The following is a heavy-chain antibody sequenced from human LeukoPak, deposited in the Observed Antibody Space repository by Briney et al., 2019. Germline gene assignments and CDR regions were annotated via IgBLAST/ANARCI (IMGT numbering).Heavy chain of an antibody. CDR2: IIPIFGTA. CDR1: GGTFSSYA. D-gene: IGHD3-22*01. Sequence: GASVKVSCKASGGTFSSYAISWARQAPGQGLEWMGGIIPIFGTANYAQKFQGRVTITADESTSTAYMELSSLRSEDTAVYYCARAPRTYYYDSSGYDYWGQGTLVTVSS. CDR3: ARAPRTYYYDSSGYDY. J-gene: IGHJ4*02. V-gene: IGHV1-69*13.